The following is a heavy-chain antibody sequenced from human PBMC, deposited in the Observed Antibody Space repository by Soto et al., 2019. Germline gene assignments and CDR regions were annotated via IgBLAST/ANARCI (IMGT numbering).Heavy chain of an antibody. J-gene: IGHJ4*02. CDR3: TGASTVTSYYFDY. CDR1: GGSFGGYY. D-gene: IGHD4-17*01. V-gene: IGHV4-34*01. Sequence: QVQLQQWGAGLLKPSETLSLTCAVYGGSFGGYYWSWIRQPPGKGLEWIGEINHSGSTNYNPSLKSRVTISVDTSKNQFSLKLSSVTAADTAVYYCTGASTVTSYYFDYWGQGTLVTVSS. CDR2: INHSGST.